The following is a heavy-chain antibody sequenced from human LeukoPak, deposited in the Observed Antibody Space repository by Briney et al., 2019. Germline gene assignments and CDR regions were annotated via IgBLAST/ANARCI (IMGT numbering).Heavy chain of an antibody. V-gene: IGHV1-69*05. CDR1: GGTFSSYA. CDR2: IIPIFGTA. Sequence: GASVKVSCTASGGTFSSYAISWVRQAPGQGLEWMGGIIPIFGTANYAQKFQGRVTITTDESTSTAYMELSSLRSEDTAVYYCARGVTLGYYYYYMDVWGKGTTVTVSS. J-gene: IGHJ6*03. D-gene: IGHD1-14*01. CDR3: ARGVTLGYYYYYMDV.